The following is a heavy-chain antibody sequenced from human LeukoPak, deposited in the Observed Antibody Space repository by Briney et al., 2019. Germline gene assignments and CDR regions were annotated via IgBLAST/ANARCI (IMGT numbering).Heavy chain of an antibody. V-gene: IGHV4-61*02. Sequence: SQTLSLTCTVSGGSISSGSYYWSWIRQPAGKGLEWIGRIYSSGSTNDNPSLKSRVTISVDTSKNQFSLKLSSVTAADTAVYYCARHLRFLEGMDVWGQGTTVTVSS. CDR2: IYSSGST. J-gene: IGHJ6*02. CDR3: ARHLRFLEGMDV. CDR1: GGSISSGSYY. D-gene: IGHD3-3*01.